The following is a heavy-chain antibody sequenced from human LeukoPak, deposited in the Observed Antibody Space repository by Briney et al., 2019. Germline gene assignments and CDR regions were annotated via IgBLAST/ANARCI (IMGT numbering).Heavy chain of an antibody. CDR3: ARDSYYYDSSGYYYYYYYMDV. Sequence: SETLSLTCTVSGGSISNYYWSWIRQPPGKGLEWIGYMYYSGSTNYNPSLKSRVTISVDTSKNQFSLKLSSVTAADTAVYYCARDSYYYDSSGYYYYYYYMDVWGKGTTVTVSS. V-gene: IGHV4-59*01. CDR2: MYYSGST. D-gene: IGHD3-22*01. J-gene: IGHJ6*03. CDR1: GGSISNYY.